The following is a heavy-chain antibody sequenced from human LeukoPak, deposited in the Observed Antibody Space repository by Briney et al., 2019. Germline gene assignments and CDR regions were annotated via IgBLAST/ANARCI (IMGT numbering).Heavy chain of an antibody. J-gene: IGHJ6*03. CDR2: INPSGGST. V-gene: IGHV1-46*01. CDR1: GYTFTSYY. Sequence: ASVKVSCKASGYTFTSYYMHWVRQAPGQGLEWMGIINPSGGSTSYAQKFQGRVTMTRDTSISTAYMELSRLRSDDTAVYYCARGNYYYYYMDVWGKGTTVTVSS. CDR3: ARGNYYYYYMDV.